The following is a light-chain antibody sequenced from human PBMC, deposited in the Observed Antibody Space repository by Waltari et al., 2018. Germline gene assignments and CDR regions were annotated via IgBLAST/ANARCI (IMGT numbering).Light chain of an antibody. V-gene: IGKV2-30*02. J-gene: IGKJ1*01. Sequence: DVVMTQSPLSLPVSLGQPASISCRSSQSLVHTDGHTYLNWFQQRPGQSPRRLIYKVSNRDSGVPGRFRGSRSETSFTLKSSSGDAEYVGIYYCMQSTNWPLTFGQGTKVEIQ. CDR2: KVS. CDR3: MQSTNWPLT. CDR1: QSLVHTDGHTY.